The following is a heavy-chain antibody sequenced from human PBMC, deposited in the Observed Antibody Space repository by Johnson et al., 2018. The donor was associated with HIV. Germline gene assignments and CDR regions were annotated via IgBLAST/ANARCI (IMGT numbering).Heavy chain of an antibody. V-gene: IGHV3-73*01. CDR3: ARRTVVTPGAFDI. Sequence: VQLVESGGGVVQPVRSLRLSCAASEFTFSNHDMHWVRQAPGKGLEWVGRIRSKANSYATVYSASVKGRFTISRDDSKNMAYLQMNSLRAEDTAVYYCARRTVVTPGAFDIWGQGTMVTVSS. CDR2: IRSKANSYAT. CDR1: EFTFSNHD. J-gene: IGHJ3*02. D-gene: IGHD4-23*01.